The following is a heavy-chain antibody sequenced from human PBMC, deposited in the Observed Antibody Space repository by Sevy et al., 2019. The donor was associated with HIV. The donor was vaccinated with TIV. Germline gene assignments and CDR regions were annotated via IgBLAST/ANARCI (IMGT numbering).Heavy chain of an antibody. CDR2: ISTYSGET. Sequence: ASVKVSCKASGYTFTTYPIGWVRQAPGQGLEWMGWISTYSGETRDAQKFQGRATMTTDTSTSTAYLELRSRRSDDTAVYYWARDSDGSGHYYADYFDYWGQGTLVTVSA. V-gene: IGHV1-18*01. J-gene: IGHJ4*02. D-gene: IGHD3-22*01. CDR1: GYTFTTYP. CDR3: ARDSDGSGHYYADYFDY.